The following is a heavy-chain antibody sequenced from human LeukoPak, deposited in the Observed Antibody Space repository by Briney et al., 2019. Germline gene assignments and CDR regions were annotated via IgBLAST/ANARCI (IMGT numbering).Heavy chain of an antibody. V-gene: IGHV4-4*02. Sequence: SGTLSLTCAVSGGSISSSNWWSWVRQPPGKGLEWIGEIYHTGSTNYNPSLKSRVTISVDKSKNQFSLKLSSVTAADTAVYYCARDKREPRYAFDIWGQGTMVTVSS. CDR3: ARDKREPRYAFDI. J-gene: IGHJ3*02. D-gene: IGHD1-26*01. CDR1: GGSISSSNW. CDR2: IYHTGST.